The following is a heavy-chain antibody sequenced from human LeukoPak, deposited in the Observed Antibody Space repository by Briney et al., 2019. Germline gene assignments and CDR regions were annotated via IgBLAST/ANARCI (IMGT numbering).Heavy chain of an antibody. CDR1: GYTFTTYD. CDR3: ASRRDLGTMISDY. D-gene: IGHD3/OR15-3a*01. J-gene: IGHJ4*02. Sequence: ASVKVSCKTSGYTFTTYDINWVRQATGQGLEWMGWMNPNSGNTGYAQKFQGRVTMTRHTSISTAYMELSSLRSEDTSVYYCASRRDLGTMISDYWGQGTLVTVSS. CDR2: MNPNSGNT. V-gene: IGHV1-8*01.